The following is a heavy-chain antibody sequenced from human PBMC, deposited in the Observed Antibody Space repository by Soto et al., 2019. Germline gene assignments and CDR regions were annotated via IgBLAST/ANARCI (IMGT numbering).Heavy chain of an antibody. D-gene: IGHD2-15*01. CDR2: ISSSSSTI. Sequence: EVQLVESGGGLVQPGGSLRLSCAASGFTFSSYSMNWVRQAPGKGLEWVSYISSSSSTIYYADSVKGRFTISRDNAQNSLNLQMNSLRAEDTAVYYCARSRYCSGGSCYREVYFDYWGQGTLVTVAS. CDR3: ARSRYCSGGSCYREVYFDY. J-gene: IGHJ4*02. V-gene: IGHV3-48*01. CDR1: GFTFSSYS.